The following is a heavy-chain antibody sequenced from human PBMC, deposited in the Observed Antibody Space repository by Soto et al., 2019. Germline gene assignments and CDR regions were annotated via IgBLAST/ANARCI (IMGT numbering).Heavy chain of an antibody. CDR1: GYSFTSYW. Sequence: PGESLKISCKGSGYSFTSYWIGWVRQMPGKGLEWMGIIYPGDSDTRYSPSFQGQVTISADKSISTAYLQWSSLKASDTAMYYCARHTNIVVVPAAKGTENYYYYGMDVWGQGTTVTV. V-gene: IGHV5-51*01. J-gene: IGHJ6*02. CDR2: IYPGDSDT. D-gene: IGHD2-2*01. CDR3: ARHTNIVVVPAAKGTENYYYYGMDV.